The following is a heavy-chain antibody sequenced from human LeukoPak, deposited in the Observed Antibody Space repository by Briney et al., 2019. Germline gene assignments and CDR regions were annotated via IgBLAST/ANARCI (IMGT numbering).Heavy chain of an antibody. CDR3: ARDVVAVDSNWFGP. Sequence: GASVKVSCKTSGYTFSGYHIHWMRQAPGQGLEWIGWIDPYSGGTHFAEKFQGRVTLTRDTSITTLYMELTNLKSDDTSIYFCARDVVAVDSNWFGPWGQGTLVTVSS. CDR1: GYTFSGYH. CDR2: IDPYSGGT. V-gene: IGHV1-2*02. J-gene: IGHJ5*02. D-gene: IGHD6-19*01.